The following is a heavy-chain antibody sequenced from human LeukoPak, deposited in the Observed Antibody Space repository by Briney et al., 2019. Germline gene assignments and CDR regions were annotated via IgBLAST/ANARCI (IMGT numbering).Heavy chain of an antibody. CDR1: GGSISSYY. CDR3: ARVGYCSGGSCPAFDY. Sequence: PSEALSLTCTVSGGSISSYYWSWIRQPPGKGLEWIGYIYYSGSTNCNPSLKSRVTISVDTSKNQFSLKLSSVTAADTAVYYCARVGYCSGGSCPAFDYWGQGTLVTVSS. V-gene: IGHV4-59*01. J-gene: IGHJ4*02. D-gene: IGHD2-15*01. CDR2: IYYSGST.